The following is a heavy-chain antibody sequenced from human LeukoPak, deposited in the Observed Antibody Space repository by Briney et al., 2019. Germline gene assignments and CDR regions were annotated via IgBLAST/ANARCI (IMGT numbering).Heavy chain of an antibody. CDR2: ISGDGGST. CDR3: AEAAVAGTSPDGDYYYGMDV. Sequence: PGGSLRLSCAASGFTFDDYAMHWVRQALGKGLEWVSLISGDGGSTYYADSVKGRFTISRDNSKNSLYLQMNSLRTEDTALYYCAEAAVAGTSPDGDYYYGMDVWGQGTTVTVSS. D-gene: IGHD6-19*01. J-gene: IGHJ6*02. V-gene: IGHV3-43*02. CDR1: GFTFDDYA.